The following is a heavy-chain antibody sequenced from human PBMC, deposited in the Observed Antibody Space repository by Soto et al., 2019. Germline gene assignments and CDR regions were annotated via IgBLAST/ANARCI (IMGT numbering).Heavy chain of an antibody. D-gene: IGHD2-21*02. CDR1: GYPFTHYG. Sequence: ASVKVSCKSSGYPFTHYGITWVRQAPGQGLEWMGWISPFNGNTNYGQTLQGRVTLTTDTSTSTVYMELRSLRSDDTAVYYCAKGGGDSLRYGMDVWGQGTTVTVSS. CDR2: ISPFNGNT. CDR3: AKGGGDSLRYGMDV. V-gene: IGHV1-18*01. J-gene: IGHJ6*02.